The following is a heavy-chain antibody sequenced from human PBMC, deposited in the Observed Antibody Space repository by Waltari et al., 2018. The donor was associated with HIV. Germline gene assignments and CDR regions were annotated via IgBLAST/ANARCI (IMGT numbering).Heavy chain of an antibody. CDR1: GYTISSGYY. Sequence: QVQLQESGPGLLKPSETLSLTCAVSGYTISSGYYWGWIRQPPGKGLEWIGSIYHRGSTYYNPSLKSRVTISVDTSKNQFSLKLSSVTAADTAIYHCASAFIEYFDSWGQGTLVTVSS. CDR2: IYHRGST. V-gene: IGHV4-38-2*01. D-gene: IGHD3-16*02. J-gene: IGHJ4*02. CDR3: ASAFIEYFDS.